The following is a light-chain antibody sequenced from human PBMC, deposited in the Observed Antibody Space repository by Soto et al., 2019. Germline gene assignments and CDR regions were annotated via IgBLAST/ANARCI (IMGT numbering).Light chain of an antibody. CDR3: HQYAVTPWT. CDR2: WAS. J-gene: IGKJ1*01. Sequence: DIVMTQSPDSLSVSLGERATINCKSSQSGLYSPNNKNYLAWYQQKVGQPPKLLIYWASTRESGVPDRFSGSGSGTDFTLSISRLQAEDVAVYYCHQYAVTPWTFGQGTKVEVK. CDR1: QSGLYSPNNKNY. V-gene: IGKV4-1*01.